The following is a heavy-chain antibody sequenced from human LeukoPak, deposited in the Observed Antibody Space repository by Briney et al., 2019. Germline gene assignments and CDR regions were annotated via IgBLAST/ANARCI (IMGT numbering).Heavy chain of an antibody. D-gene: IGHD3-3*01. CDR2: ITNSGRST. Sequence: GGSLRLSCEASGFSLSTYFMSWIRQAPGKGLEWVSYITNSGRSTKYADAVKGRFTISRDNAKQSVYLEMRDLRAEDTAVYYCAREASGYYHVFDSWGQGTLVTVSS. CDR1: GFSLSTYF. V-gene: IGHV3-11*04. J-gene: IGHJ4*02. CDR3: AREASGYYHVFDS.